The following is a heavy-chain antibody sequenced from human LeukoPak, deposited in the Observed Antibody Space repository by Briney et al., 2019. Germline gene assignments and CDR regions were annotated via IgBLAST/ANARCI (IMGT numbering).Heavy chain of an antibody. V-gene: IGHV4-38-2*01. CDR3: ARHTTVTTGYRYLDY. J-gene: IGHJ4*02. CDR2: IYHSGST. CDR1: GYSISSGYY. D-gene: IGHD4-17*01. Sequence: SETLSLTCAVSGYSISSGYYWGWIRQPPGKGLEGIGSIYHSGSTYYNPSLKSPVTISVDTSKNQFSLKLSSVTAADTAVYYCARHTTVTTGYRYLDYWGQGTLVTVSS.